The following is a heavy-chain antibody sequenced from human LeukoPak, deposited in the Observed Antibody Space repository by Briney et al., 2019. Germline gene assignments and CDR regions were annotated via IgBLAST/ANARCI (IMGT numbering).Heavy chain of an antibody. Sequence: SETLSLTCTVSGGSINNNHWTWIRKPPGKGLEWIGFVSYSGYTEYNPSLNSRLTISTDTSNNRFSLRLRSVTAADTAVYYCAKLSHIAAAGAYSYHALDVWGQGTTVTVSS. CDR2: VSYSGYT. V-gene: IGHV4-59*13. D-gene: IGHD6-25*01. J-gene: IGHJ6*02. CDR3: AKLSHIAAAGAYSYHALDV. CDR1: GGSINNNH.